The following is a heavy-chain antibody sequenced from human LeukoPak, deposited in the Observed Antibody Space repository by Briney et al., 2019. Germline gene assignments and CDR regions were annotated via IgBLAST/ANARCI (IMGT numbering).Heavy chain of an antibody. CDR2: IIPIFGTA. CDR3: ARGGSGSYSPFDY. D-gene: IGHD1-26*01. J-gene: IGHJ4*02. Sequence: ASVKVSCKASGGTFSSYAISWVRQAPGQGLEWMGGIIPIFGTANYAQKFQGRVTITTDESTSTAYMELSSLRSEDTAVYYCARGGSGSYSPFDYWGQGTLVTVSS. CDR1: GGTFSSYA. V-gene: IGHV1-69*05.